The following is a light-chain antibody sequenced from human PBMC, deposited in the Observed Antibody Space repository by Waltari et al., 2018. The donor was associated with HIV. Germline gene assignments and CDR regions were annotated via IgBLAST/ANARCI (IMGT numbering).Light chain of an antibody. CDR2: GVS. CDR1: PTDIGGSHY. CDR3: CSYTKLTTHYVL. V-gene: IGLV2-14*03. J-gene: IGLJ2*01. Sequence: QSALTQPASVSGSPGQSITISCNGTPTDIGGSHYVYWYQRHPDKAPKLIIFGVSNRPSGISSRFSGSKSGNTASLTISGLQAEDEADYYCCSYTKLTTHYVLFGGGTKLTVL.